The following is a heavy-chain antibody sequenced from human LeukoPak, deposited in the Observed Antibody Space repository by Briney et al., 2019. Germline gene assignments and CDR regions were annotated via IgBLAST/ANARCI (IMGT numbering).Heavy chain of an antibody. Sequence: SETLSLTCTVSGGSISSYYWSWIRQPPGKGLEWIGYIYYSGSTNYNPSFKSRVTISVDASKNQFSLKLSSVTAADTAVYYCAREPDSSGWYFDPWGQGTLVTVSS. CDR3: AREPDSSGWYFDP. CDR1: GGSISSYY. V-gene: IGHV4-59*01. CDR2: IYYSGST. D-gene: IGHD6-19*01. J-gene: IGHJ5*02.